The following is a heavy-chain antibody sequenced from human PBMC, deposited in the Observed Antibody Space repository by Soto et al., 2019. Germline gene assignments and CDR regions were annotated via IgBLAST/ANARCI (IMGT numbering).Heavy chain of an antibody. V-gene: IGHV4-39*01. CDR1: GGSISSSSYY. D-gene: IGHD3-22*01. CDR3: VGSGYSPFDY. J-gene: IGHJ4*02. CDR2: LYYSGST. Sequence: SETLFLTCTVSGGSISSSSYYWGWIRQPPGEGLEWIGSLYYSGSTYYNPSLKSRVTISVDTSENQFSLKLSSVTAADTAVYYCVGSGYSPFDYWGQGTLVTVSS.